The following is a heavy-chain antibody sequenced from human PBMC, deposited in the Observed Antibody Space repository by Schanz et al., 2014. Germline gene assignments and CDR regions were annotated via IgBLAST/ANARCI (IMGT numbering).Heavy chain of an antibody. D-gene: IGHD1-26*01. J-gene: IGHJ5*02. Sequence: QVQLVESGGGVVQPGKSLRLSCAASGFTFSSYAMNWVRQAPGKGLEWVAFIWSDGSRTYHAESVKGRFTISRDNSRNPLYLQMDSLRDEDTALYYCAKVVASGPTTGPFDPWGQGTLVTVSS. CDR3: AKVVASGPTTGPFDP. CDR1: GFTFSSYA. V-gene: IGHV3-30*02. CDR2: IWSDGSRT.